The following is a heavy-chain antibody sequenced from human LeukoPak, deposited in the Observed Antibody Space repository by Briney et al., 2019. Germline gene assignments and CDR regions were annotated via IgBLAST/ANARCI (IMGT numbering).Heavy chain of an antibody. J-gene: IGHJ4*02. Sequence: SETLSLTCTVSGGSISSGSYYWSWIRQPPGKGLEWIGYIYYSGSTNYNPSLKSRVTISVDTSKNQFSLKLSSVTAADTAVYYCARHSGNSGYGGYFDYWGQGTLVTVSS. CDR2: IYYSGST. CDR3: ARHSGNSGYGGYFDY. V-gene: IGHV4-61*01. D-gene: IGHD5-12*01. CDR1: GGSISSGSYY.